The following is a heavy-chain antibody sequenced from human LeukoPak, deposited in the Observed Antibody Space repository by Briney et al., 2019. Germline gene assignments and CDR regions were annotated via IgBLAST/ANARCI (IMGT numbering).Heavy chain of an antibody. J-gene: IGHJ4*02. CDR1: GFTFSTYS. V-gene: IGHV3-30*03. D-gene: IGHD3-10*01. CDR3: AREGYYGSGSPPSLYFDY. Sequence: GGSLRLSCAASGFTFSTYSMKWVRQAPGKGLEWVAVTSSDLNVKLYADSVKGRFTISRDNSRSTLYLQMNSLRPEDTAIYYCAREGYYGSGSPPSLYFDYWGQGTLVTVSS. CDR2: TSSDLNVK.